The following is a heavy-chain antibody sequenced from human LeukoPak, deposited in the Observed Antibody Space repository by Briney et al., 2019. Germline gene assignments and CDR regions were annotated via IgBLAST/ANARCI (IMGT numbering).Heavy chain of an antibody. CDR1: GYRFTSYW. CDR3: ARHSGSYSRSLGY. Sequence: GESLKISCKGSGYRFTSYWIGWVSHMPGKGLEWMGIIYPGHSATRDSPSFHGQVSISAGQSISTAYLQWACLQASHTAMSYRARHSGSYSRSLGYWGQGTLVTVSS. D-gene: IGHD6-6*01. CDR2: IYPGHSAT. V-gene: IGHV5-51*01. J-gene: IGHJ4*02.